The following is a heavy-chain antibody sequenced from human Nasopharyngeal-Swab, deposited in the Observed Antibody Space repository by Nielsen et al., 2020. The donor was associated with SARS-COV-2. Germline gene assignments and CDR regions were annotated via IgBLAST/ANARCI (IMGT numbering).Heavy chain of an antibody. J-gene: IGHJ6*03. CDR2: MYYSGST. CDR3: ARQIYDFWSGYGLVYYYYMDV. V-gene: IGHV4-59*08. D-gene: IGHD3-3*01. Sequence: WIRQPPGKGLEWIGYMYYSGSTNYNPSLKSRVTISVDTSKNQFSLKLSSVTAADTAVYYCARQIYDFWSGYGLVYYYYMDVWGKGTTVTVSS.